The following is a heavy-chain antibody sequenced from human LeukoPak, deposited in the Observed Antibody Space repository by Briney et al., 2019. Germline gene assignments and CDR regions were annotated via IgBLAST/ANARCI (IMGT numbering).Heavy chain of an antibody. Sequence: PGGSLRLSCAASGFTFSSYGMHWVRQAPGKGLEWVAVISYDGSNKYYADSVKGRFTISRDNSKNTLYLQMNSLRAEDTAVYYCARDLYYYDSSGYYYVGYYYYGMDVWGQGTTVTVSS. V-gene: IGHV3-30*03. J-gene: IGHJ6*02. CDR3: ARDLYYYDSSGYYYVGYYYYGMDV. CDR2: ISYDGSNK. CDR1: GFTFSSYG. D-gene: IGHD3-22*01.